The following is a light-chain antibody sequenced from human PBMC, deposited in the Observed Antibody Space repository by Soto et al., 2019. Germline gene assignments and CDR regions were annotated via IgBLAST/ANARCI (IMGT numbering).Light chain of an antibody. Sequence: EIVLTQSPGTLSLSPGERATLSRRASQSVGYSYLAWYQQKPGQAPRLLIYGASSRATGIPDRFSGSGSGTDFTLTISRLEPEDFAVYYCQQYGSLPRTFGQGTKVEIK. V-gene: IGKV3-20*01. J-gene: IGKJ1*01. CDR2: GAS. CDR3: QQYGSLPRT. CDR1: QSVGYSY.